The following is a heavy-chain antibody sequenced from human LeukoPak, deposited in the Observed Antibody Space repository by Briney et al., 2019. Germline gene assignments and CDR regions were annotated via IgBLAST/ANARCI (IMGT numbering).Heavy chain of an antibody. V-gene: IGHV3-30*18. Sequence: GGSLRLSCAASGFTFSSYGMHWVRQAPGKGLEWVAVISYDGSNKYYADSVKGRFTISRDNSKNTLYLQMNSLRAEDTAVYYCAKDPGDGGYYYYGMDVWGQGTTVTVSS. J-gene: IGHJ6*02. CDR3: AKDPGDGGYYYYGMDV. CDR1: GFTFSSYG. CDR2: ISYDGSNK. D-gene: IGHD4-23*01.